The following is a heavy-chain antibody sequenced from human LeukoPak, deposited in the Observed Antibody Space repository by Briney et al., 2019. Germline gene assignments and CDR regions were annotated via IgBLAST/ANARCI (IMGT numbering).Heavy chain of an antibody. V-gene: IGHV3-21*01. Sequence: GGSLRLSCAASGFTFSSYSMNWVRQAPGKGLEWVSSISSSSSYIYYADSVKGRFTISRDNAKNSLYLQMNSLRAEDTAVYYCARIWRTIFGVVTDGFDIWGQGTMVTVSS. D-gene: IGHD3-3*01. CDR1: GFTFSSYS. J-gene: IGHJ3*02. CDR3: ARIWRTIFGVVTDGFDI. CDR2: ISSSSSYI.